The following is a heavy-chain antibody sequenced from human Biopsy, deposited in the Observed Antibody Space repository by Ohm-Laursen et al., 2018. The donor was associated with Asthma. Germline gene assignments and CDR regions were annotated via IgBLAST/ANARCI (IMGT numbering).Heavy chain of an antibody. CDR3: ARSIYDFWSGYYGMDV. Sequence: GSLRLSCSASGFTFSSYAMSWVRQAPGKGLEWVSAISGSGGSTYYADSVKGRFTISRDKSKNTLYMQMNSLRAEDTAVYYCARSIYDFWSGYYGMDVWGQGTTVTVSS. CDR2: ISGSGGST. V-gene: IGHV3-23*01. J-gene: IGHJ6*02. CDR1: GFTFSSYA. D-gene: IGHD3-3*01.